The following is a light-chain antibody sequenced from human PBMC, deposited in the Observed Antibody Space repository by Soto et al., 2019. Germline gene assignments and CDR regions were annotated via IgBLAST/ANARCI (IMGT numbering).Light chain of an antibody. CDR1: QSVSSSY. J-gene: IGKJ1*01. CDR2: GAS. V-gene: IGKV3-20*01. Sequence: IVLTQSPCTLSLSPGERATLSCRASQSVSSSYLAWYQQKPGQAPRLLIYGASSRATGIPDRFSGSGSGTDFTLTISRLEPEDFAVYYCQQYGSSPPTFGQGTKVDIK. CDR3: QQYGSSPPT.